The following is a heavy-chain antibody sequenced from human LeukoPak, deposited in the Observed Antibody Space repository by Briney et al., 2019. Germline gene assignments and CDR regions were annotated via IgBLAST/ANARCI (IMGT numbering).Heavy chain of an antibody. V-gene: IGHV1-2*02. Sequence: GASVKVSCKAFGYTFTSNYVHWVRQAPGQGLEWVGWIDPNNGGTYYAQHFQGRVTMTRDTSITTAYMGLNSLTSDDTAVYYCARDLKDDGFGAGGSLGFWGQGTLVTVSS. CDR2: IDPNNGGT. CDR1: GYTFTSNY. CDR3: ARDLKDDGFGAGGSLGF. D-gene: IGHD3-10*01. J-gene: IGHJ4*02.